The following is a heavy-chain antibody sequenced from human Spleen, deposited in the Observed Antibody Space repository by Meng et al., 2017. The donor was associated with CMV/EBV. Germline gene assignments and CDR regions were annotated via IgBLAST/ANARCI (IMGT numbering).Heavy chain of an antibody. J-gene: IGHJ6*02. CDR1: GFTFSNAW. CDR3: TTEGSYTYDGTWGIQVWTANYDYYGMDV. CDR2: IRSNTDGGTT. V-gene: IGHV3-15*01. Sequence: GESLKISCAASGFTFSNAWMSWVRQAPGKGLEWVGRIRSNTDGGTTDYAAPVKGRFTISRDASKNTLYLQMNSLKTEDTAVYFCTTEGSYTYDGTWGIQVWTANYDYYGMDVWGQGTTVTVSS. D-gene: IGHD5-18*01.